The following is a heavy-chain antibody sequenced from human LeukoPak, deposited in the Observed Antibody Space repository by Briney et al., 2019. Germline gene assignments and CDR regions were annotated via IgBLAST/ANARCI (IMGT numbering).Heavy chain of an antibody. CDR1: SGSISSSSYY. CDR2: IYYSGST. V-gene: IGHV4-39*01. Sequence: SGTLSLTCTVSSGSISSSSYYWGWIRQPPGKGLEWIGSIYYSGSTYYNPSLKSRVTISVDTSKNQFSLKLSSVTAADTAVYYCARQVGYSYFDYWGQGTLVTVSS. CDR3: ARQVGYSYFDY. J-gene: IGHJ4*02. D-gene: IGHD5-18*01.